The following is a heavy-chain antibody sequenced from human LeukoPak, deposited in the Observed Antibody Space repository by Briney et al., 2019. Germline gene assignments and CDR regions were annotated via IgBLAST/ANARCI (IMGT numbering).Heavy chain of an antibody. CDR2: IYPGDSDT. J-gene: IGHJ4*02. D-gene: IGHD3-22*01. V-gene: IGHV5-51*03. Sequence: RGESLKISCKRSVYSFISYWIGWVRHMPGKGLEWMGFIYPGDSDTRYSPSFQGKVTISPDKSISTAYLQWSSLKASDTAMYYCARWYNSDSSGYSEMYYFDYWGQGTLVTVSS. CDR3: ARWYNSDSSGYSEMYYFDY. CDR1: VYSFISYW.